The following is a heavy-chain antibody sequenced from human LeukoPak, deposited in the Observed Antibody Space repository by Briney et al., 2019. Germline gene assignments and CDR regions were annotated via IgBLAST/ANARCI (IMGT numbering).Heavy chain of an antibody. D-gene: IGHD3-10*01. Sequence: GASVKVSCKAFGYTFTGYWMHWVRQAPGQGPEWMGVISPSGGSTIYAQKFKGRVTLTRDMSTNTDYLELSSLRSEDTAVYYCAKGPRITLVRGGQWYYYMDVWGKGTTVTIS. CDR1: GYTFTGYW. CDR3: AKGPRITLVRGGQWYYYMDV. J-gene: IGHJ6*03. CDR2: ISPSGGST. V-gene: IGHV1-46*01.